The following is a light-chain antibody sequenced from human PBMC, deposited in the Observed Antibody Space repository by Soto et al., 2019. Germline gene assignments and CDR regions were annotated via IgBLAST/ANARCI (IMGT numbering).Light chain of an antibody. Sequence: QSALTQPASVSGSPGQSITISCTGTSSDVGGYNYVSWYQQHPGKAPKIMIFEVSNRPSGVSHRFSGSKSGNTASLTISGLQAEDEGDYYCSSYTSGSTLVFGGGTKLTVL. CDR3: SSYTSGSTLV. CDR1: SSDVGGYNY. J-gene: IGLJ3*02. CDR2: EVS. V-gene: IGLV2-14*01.